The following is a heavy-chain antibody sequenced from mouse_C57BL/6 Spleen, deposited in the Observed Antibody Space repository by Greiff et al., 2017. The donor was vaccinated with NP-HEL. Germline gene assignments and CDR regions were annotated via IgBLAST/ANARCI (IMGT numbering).Heavy chain of an antibody. D-gene: IGHD1-1*01. V-gene: IGHV1-4*01. Sequence: VQLQESGAELARPGASVKMSCKASGYTFTSYTMHWVKQRPGQGLEWIGYINPSSGYTKYNQKFKDKATLTADKSSSTAYMQLSSLTSEDSAVYYCARAELRRDYFDYWGQGTTLTVSS. CDR2: INPSSGYT. CDR3: ARAELRRDYFDY. CDR1: GYTFTSYT. J-gene: IGHJ2*01.